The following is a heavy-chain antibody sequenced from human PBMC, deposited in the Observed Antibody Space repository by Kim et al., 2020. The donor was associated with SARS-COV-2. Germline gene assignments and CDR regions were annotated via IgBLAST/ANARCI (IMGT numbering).Heavy chain of an antibody. V-gene: IGHV3-9*01. CDR1: GFTFDDYA. D-gene: IGHD2-2*01. CDR2: ISWNSGSI. J-gene: IGHJ4*02. Sequence: GGSLRLSCAASGFTFDDYAMHWVRQAPGKGLEWVSGISWNSGSIGYADSVKGRFTISRDNAKNSLYLQMNSLRAEDTALYYCAKDHCSSTSCYFHYWGQGTLVTVSS. CDR3: AKDHCSSTSCYFHY.